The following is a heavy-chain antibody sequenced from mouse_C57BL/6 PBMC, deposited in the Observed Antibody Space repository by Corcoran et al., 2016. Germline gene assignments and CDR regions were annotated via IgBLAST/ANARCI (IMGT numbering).Heavy chain of an antibody. Sequence: EVQLQQSGPELVKPGASVKISCKASGYTFTDYYMNWVKQSHGKSLEWIGDINPNNGGTSYNQKFKGKAKLTVDKSSSTAYMELRSLTSEDSAVYYCASGYGAYWGQGTTLTVSS. CDR1: GYTFTDYY. J-gene: IGHJ2*01. D-gene: IGHD1-2*01. CDR2: INPNNGGT. CDR3: ASGYGAY. V-gene: IGHV1-26*01.